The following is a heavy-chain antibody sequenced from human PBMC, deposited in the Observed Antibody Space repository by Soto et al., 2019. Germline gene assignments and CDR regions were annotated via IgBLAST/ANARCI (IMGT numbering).Heavy chain of an antibody. CDR1: GFTFSSYE. CDR2: ISSSGSTK. CDR3: ARVPRNFYYNGMDV. Sequence: GGSLRLSCEGSGFTFSSYEMNWVRQAPGKGLEWVSYISSSGSTKNYADSVKGRFTISRDNVKNSLYLQMNSLRAEDTAVYYCARVPRNFYYNGMDVWGQGTTVTRLL. J-gene: IGHJ6*02. V-gene: IGHV3-48*03.